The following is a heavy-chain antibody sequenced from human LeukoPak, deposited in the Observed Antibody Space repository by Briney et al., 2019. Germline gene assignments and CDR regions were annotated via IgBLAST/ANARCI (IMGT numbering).Heavy chain of an antibody. J-gene: IGHJ5*02. Sequence: SETLSLTCAVYGGSFSGYYWGWIRQPPGKGLEWIGSIYYSGSTYYNPSLKSRVTISVDTSKNQFSLKLSSVTAADTAVYYCARQGVTIFGVATNWFDPWGQGTLVTVSS. CDR2: IYYSGST. CDR1: GGSFSGYY. D-gene: IGHD3-3*01. V-gene: IGHV4-39*01. CDR3: ARQGVTIFGVATNWFDP.